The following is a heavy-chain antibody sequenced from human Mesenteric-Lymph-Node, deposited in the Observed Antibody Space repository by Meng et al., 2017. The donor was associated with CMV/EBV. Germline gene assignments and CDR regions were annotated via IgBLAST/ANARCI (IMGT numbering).Heavy chain of an antibody. J-gene: IGHJ6*02. CDR1: GFTFSSYY. CDR3: ARSLGDIVVVPAAEEDYYGMDV. V-gene: IGHV3-21*01. D-gene: IGHD2-2*01. CDR2: ITTSSYI. Sequence: GESLKISCAASGFTFSSYYMNWVRQAPGKGLEWVSSITTSSYIYYADSVKGRFTISRDNAKNSLYLQMNGLRAEDTAVYYCARSLGDIVVVPAAEEDYYGMDVWGQGTTVTVSS.